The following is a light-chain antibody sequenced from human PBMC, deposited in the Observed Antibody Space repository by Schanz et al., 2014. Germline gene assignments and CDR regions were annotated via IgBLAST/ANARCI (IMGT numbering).Light chain of an antibody. CDR3: QQYHTSRT. V-gene: IGKV3-15*01. J-gene: IGKJ1*01. CDR2: GAS. CDR1: QSVSSN. Sequence: EIVMTQSPATLSVSPGERATLSCRANQSVSSNLAWYQQKPGQAPRLLIYGASTRATGIPARFSGSGSGTEFTLTISSLQSEDFAIYYCQQYHTSRTFGQGTKVEI.